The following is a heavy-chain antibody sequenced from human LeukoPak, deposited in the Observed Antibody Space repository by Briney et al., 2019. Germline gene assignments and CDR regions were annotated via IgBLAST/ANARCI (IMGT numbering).Heavy chain of an antibody. Sequence: SQTLSLTCTVSGGSISSGDYYWSWIRQPPGKGLEYIGYIFPPGSTYYNPSLKSRVTISLDGSKNQFSLSLRSVTAADTAVYYCARMYYDSSGYPSAHNWFDPWGPGTLVTVSS. CDR3: ARMYYDSSGYPSAHNWFDP. J-gene: IGHJ5*02. V-gene: IGHV4-30-4*01. D-gene: IGHD3-22*01. CDR1: GGSISSGDYY. CDR2: IFPPGST.